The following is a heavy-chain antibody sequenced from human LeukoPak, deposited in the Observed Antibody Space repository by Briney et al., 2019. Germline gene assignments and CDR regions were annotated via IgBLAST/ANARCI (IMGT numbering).Heavy chain of an antibody. V-gene: IGHV5-51*01. CDR3: ARRGSSGWYWVY. CDR2: IYPGDSDT. Sequence: GESLKISCEGFGYSFSIYWIGWVRQMPGKGLELMGIIYPGDSDTRYSPSFQGQVTISVGKSISTAYLQWSSLKAPDSAVYYCARRGSSGWYWVYWGQGTLVTVSS. CDR1: GYSFSIYW. D-gene: IGHD6-13*01. J-gene: IGHJ4*02.